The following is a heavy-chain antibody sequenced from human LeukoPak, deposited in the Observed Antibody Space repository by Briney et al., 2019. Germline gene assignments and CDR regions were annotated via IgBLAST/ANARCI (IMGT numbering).Heavy chain of an antibody. CDR1: GFTFSSTW. J-gene: IGHJ6*02. CDR3: VKNGSPHGMDV. Sequence: GGSLRLSCAASGFTFSSTWMSWVRQAPGKGLEWVANIKHDGSETNYVDSVKGRFTISSDNAKNSLHLQMNSLRVEDTAVDSFVKNGSPHGMDVWGQGTTVTVSS. CDR2: IKHDGSET. V-gene: IGHV3-7*02. D-gene: IGHD1-26*01.